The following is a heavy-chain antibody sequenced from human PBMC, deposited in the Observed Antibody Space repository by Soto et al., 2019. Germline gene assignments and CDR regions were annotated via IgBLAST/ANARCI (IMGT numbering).Heavy chain of an antibody. V-gene: IGHV4-4*02. CDR3: ATREGPTTSFYFDY. CDR1: GASITSSKW. CDR2: IYHSGST. J-gene: IGHJ4*02. D-gene: IGHD1-1*01. Sequence: PSETLSVTCAVSGASITSSKWWSWVRQSPGKGLEWIGEIYHSGSTTYNPSLKSRVTISVDKSKNQFSLKLNSVTAADTAVYYCATREGPTTSFYFDYWGQGTLVTVSS.